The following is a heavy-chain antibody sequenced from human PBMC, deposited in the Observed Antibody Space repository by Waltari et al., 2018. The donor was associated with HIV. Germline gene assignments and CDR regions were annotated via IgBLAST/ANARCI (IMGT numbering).Heavy chain of an antibody. CDR1: ASTFPGYS. J-gene: IGHJ5*02. D-gene: IGHD3-22*01. CDR3: ARNDDSSGNNWFDP. Sequence: QVQLVQSGAALQKPGASLPVPCKPPASTFPGYSIHWSRQAPGQGPEWRGWINPNGGGTNDAQKFQGRVTMTREKSISTAYMELSRLRSDDTAVDYCARNDDSSGNNWFDPWGQGTLVTVSS. CDR2: INPNGGGT. V-gene: IGHV1-2*02.